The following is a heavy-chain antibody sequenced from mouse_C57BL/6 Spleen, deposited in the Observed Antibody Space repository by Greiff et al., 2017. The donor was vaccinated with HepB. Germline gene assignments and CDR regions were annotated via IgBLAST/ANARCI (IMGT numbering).Heavy chain of an antibody. CDR2: IDPSDSYT. D-gene: IGHD1-1*01. CDR1: GYTFTSYW. V-gene: IGHV1-50*01. J-gene: IGHJ2*01. CDR3: ARFYYGSSLYFDY. Sequence: VQLQQPGAELVKPGASVKLSCKASGYTFTSYWMQWVKQRPGQGLEWIGEIDPSDSYTNYNQKFKGKATLTVDTSSSTAYMQRSSLTSEDSAVYYCARFYYGSSLYFDYWGQGTTLTVSS.